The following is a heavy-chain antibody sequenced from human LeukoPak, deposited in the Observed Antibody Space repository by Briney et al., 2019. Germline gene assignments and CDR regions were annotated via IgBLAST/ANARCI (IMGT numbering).Heavy chain of an antibody. Sequence: SVKVSCKASGGTFSSYAISWVRQAPGQGLEWMGRIIPIFGTANYAQKFQGIVKITTDESTSTAYMELSSLRSEDTAVYYCARTKSEYYDILPGYYFDLAFDIWGQGTMVTVSS. CDR3: ARTKSEYYDILPGYYFDLAFDI. J-gene: IGHJ3*02. V-gene: IGHV1-69*05. D-gene: IGHD3-9*01. CDR1: GGTFSSYA. CDR2: IIPIFGTA.